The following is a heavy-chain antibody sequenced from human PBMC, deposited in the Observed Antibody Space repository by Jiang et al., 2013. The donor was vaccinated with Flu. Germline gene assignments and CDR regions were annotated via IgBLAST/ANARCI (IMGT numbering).Heavy chain of an antibody. D-gene: IGHD6-19*01. CDR2: IYWDDDV. CDR1: GFSFSTIGVG. V-gene: IGHV2-5*02. CDR3: AHRPQVGIVVAGSPSNWFDP. Sequence: KPTQTLTLTCTFSGFSFSTIGVGVGWIRQPPGKALEWLALIYWDDDVRYSPSLKSRLTITKDTSKNQVVLTMTNMDPVDTATYYCAHRPQVGIVVAGSPSNWFDPWGQGTLVTVSS. J-gene: IGHJ5*02.